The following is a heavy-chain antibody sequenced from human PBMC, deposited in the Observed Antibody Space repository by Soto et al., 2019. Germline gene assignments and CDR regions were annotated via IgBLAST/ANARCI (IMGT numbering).Heavy chain of an antibody. J-gene: IGHJ4*02. Sequence: EVQLVESGGGLVQPGGSLRLSCAASGFTFSTYWMTWVRQAPGKGLEWVANINPDGREKYYVDSVRGRFTISRDNAKNSLFLHVSRLRAEVMAVDYCGRGGYWGRGTLVTVSS. CDR3: GRGGY. CDR2: INPDGREK. D-gene: IGHD3-16*01. CDR1: GFTFSTYW. V-gene: IGHV3-7*01.